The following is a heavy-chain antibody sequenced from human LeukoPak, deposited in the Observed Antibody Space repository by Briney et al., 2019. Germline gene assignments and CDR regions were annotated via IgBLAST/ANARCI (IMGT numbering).Heavy chain of an antibody. Sequence: PGGSLRLSCAASGFTFSSYWMHWVRQAPGMGLVWVSRINSDGSSTSYADSVKGRFTISRDNAKNTLYLQMNSLRAEDTAVYFCATGTSSSWYQVYDYWGQGTLVTVSS. D-gene: IGHD6-13*01. CDR3: ATGTSSSWYQVYDY. J-gene: IGHJ4*02. V-gene: IGHV3-74*01. CDR2: INSDGSST. CDR1: GFTFSSYW.